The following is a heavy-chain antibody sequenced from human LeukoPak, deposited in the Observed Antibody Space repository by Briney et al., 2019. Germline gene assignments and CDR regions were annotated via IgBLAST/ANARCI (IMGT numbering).Heavy chain of an antibody. J-gene: IGHJ6*02. CDR3: ARGSSGWSILYYYYGMDV. D-gene: IGHD6-19*01. Sequence: GASVKVSCKASGYTFTSYDINWVRQATGQGLEWMVWMNPNSGNTGYAQKFQGRVTMTRNNSIGTAYMELSSLRSEDTAVYYCARGSSGWSILYYYYGMDVWGQGTTVTVSS. CDR1: GYTFTSYD. CDR2: MNPNSGNT. V-gene: IGHV1-8*01.